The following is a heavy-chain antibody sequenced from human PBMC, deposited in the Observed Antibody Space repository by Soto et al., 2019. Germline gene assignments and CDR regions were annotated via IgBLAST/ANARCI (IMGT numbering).Heavy chain of an antibody. CDR1: GGSISSYY. CDR3: ARAVGYSYGYATLDY. V-gene: IGHV4-59*01. Sequence: ETLSLTCTASGGSISSYYWSWIRQPPGKGLEWIGYIYYSGSTNYNPSLKSRVTISVDTSKNQFSLKLSSVTAADTAVYYCARAVGYSYGYATLDYWGQGTLVTVSS. CDR2: IYYSGST. D-gene: IGHD5-18*01. J-gene: IGHJ4*02.